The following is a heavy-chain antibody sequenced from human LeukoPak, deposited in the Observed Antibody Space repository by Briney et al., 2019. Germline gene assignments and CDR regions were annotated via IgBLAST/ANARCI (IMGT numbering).Heavy chain of an antibody. J-gene: IGHJ4*02. V-gene: IGHV3-7*03. CDR1: GFTFSSYW. D-gene: IGHD3-22*01. CDR2: IKQDGSEK. CDR3: AKAFGSSGYYQLPIDF. Sequence: GGSLRLSCAASGFTFSSYWMSWVRQAPGKGLEWVANIKQDGSEKYYVDSVKGRFTTSRDNSRNTLYLQMNSLRAEDTAVYYCAKAFGSSGYYQLPIDFWGQGTLVSVSS.